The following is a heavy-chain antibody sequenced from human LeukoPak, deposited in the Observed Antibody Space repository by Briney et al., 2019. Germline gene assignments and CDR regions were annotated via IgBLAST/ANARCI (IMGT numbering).Heavy chain of an antibody. D-gene: IGHD2-2*01. J-gene: IGHJ4*02. CDR3: AKASCSSTSCYVDY. V-gene: IGHV3-23*01. CDR2: LSGGGDMT. Sequence: GGSLRLPCAASGFTFSSYAMSWVRQAPGKGLEWFSVLSGGGDMTYYADSVKGRFTISRDNSKNTLYLQMNSLRVADTAVYFCAKASCSSTSCYVDYWGQGTLVTVS. CDR1: GFTFSSYA.